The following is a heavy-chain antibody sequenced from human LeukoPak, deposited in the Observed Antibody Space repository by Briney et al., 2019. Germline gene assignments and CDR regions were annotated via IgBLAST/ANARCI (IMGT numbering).Heavy chain of an antibody. V-gene: IGHV3-23*01. CDR1: GFTFSSYG. D-gene: IGHD1-26*01. Sequence: GGTLRLSCAASGFTFSSYGMSWVRQAPGKGLEWVSAISGSGGSTYYADSVKGRFTISRDNSKNTLYLQMNSLRAEDTAVYYCAKKSRVGATSDWGQGTLVTVSS. CDR3: AKKSRVGATSD. J-gene: IGHJ4*02. CDR2: ISGSGGST.